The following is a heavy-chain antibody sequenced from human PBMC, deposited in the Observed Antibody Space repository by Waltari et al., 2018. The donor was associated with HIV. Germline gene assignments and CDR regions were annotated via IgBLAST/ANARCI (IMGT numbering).Heavy chain of an antibody. Sequence: EVQLVESGGGLVQPGGSLRLSCAASGFTFSDHYMDWVRQAPGKGLEWVGRTRNKANSSTTEYAASVKGRFTISRDDSKNSLYLQMNSLKTEDTAVYYCARARGSGYYYDSSGYYWLDYWGQGTLVTVSS. D-gene: IGHD3-22*01. CDR1: GFTFSDHY. V-gene: IGHV3-72*01. CDR3: ARARGSGYYYDSSGYYWLDY. J-gene: IGHJ4*02. CDR2: TRNKANSSTT.